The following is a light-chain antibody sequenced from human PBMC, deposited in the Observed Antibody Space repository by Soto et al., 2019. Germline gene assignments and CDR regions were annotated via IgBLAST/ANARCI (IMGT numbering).Light chain of an antibody. V-gene: IGLV1-51*01. CDR2: DND. J-gene: IGLJ3*02. CDR3: GTWANSLSVPIWV. CDR1: SSNIGNNF. Sequence: QSVLTQPPSVSAAPGQKVTISCSGSSSNIGNNFVSWYQQLPGTAPKLLISDNDQRPSGIPDRFSGSKSGTSATLGITGLQPGDEADYYCGTWANSLSVPIWVFGGGTKLTVL.